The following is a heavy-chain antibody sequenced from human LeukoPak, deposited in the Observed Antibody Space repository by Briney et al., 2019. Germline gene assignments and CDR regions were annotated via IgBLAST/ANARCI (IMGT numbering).Heavy chain of an antibody. D-gene: IGHD1-1*01. CDR1: GGTFSSYA. J-gene: IGHJ5*02. V-gene: IGHV1-69*13. CDR3: ARGEGYAGFEP. CDR2: IIPIFGTA. Sequence: ASVKVSCKASGGTFSSYAISWVRQAPGQGLEWMGGIIPIFGTANYAQKFQGRVTVTADESTRTAYMAMSSLRSEDTAVYSCARGEGYAGFEPWGEGTLVTVSS.